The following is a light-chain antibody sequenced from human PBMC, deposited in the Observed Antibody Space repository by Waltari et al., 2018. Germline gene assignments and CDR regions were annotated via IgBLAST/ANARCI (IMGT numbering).Light chain of an antibody. CDR3: HSRDASGVGGS. J-gene: IGLJ2*01. Sequence: SSELTQDPTVSVAMAQTVRITCQGDSLSSYYASWYQQTTGQAPILVIFDKNNRPSGVPDRFSVSSSDNTAVVTITGAQAEDEASYYCHSRDASGVGGSFGGGTKLTVL. CDR1: SLSSYY. CDR2: DKN. V-gene: IGLV3-19*01.